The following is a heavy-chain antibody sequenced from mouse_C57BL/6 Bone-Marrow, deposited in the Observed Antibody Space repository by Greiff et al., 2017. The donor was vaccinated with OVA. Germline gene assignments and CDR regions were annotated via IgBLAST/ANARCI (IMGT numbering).Heavy chain of an antibody. CDR2: ISSGGSYT. V-gene: IGHV5-6*01. J-gene: IGHJ3*01. CDR1: GFTFSSYG. CDR3: ARHGRFAY. Sequence: EVQLQESGGDLVKPGGSLKLSCAASGFTFSSYGMSWVRQTPDKRLEWVATISSGGSYTYYPDSVKGRFTISRDNAKNTLYLQMSSLKSEDTAMYYCARHGRFAYWGQGTLVTVSA. D-gene: IGHD4-1*01.